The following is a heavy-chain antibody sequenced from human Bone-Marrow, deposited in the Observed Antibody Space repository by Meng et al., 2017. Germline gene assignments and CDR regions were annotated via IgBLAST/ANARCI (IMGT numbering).Heavy chain of an antibody. CDR3: ATGAAAADH. CDR2: IKRNSDGGTT. J-gene: IGHJ4*02. D-gene: IGHD6-13*01. CDR1: GFYFNSAW. V-gene: IGHV3-15*01. Sequence: VALGEPGRDLVRPWGSLRLSCAASGFYFNSAWMSWVRQAPGKGLEWVGRIKRNSDGGTTDYAAPVKGRFTISRDDSKNTLFLQMNSLITEDTAVYFCATGAAAADHWGQGTLVTVSS.